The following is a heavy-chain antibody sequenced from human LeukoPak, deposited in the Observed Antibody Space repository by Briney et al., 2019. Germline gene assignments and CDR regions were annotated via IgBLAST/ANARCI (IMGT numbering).Heavy chain of an antibody. CDR2: ISSTSSYI. J-gene: IGHJ6*03. CDR3: ARDWAYSSSWWGRDYYYYYMDV. CDR1: GFTFSEYY. V-gene: IGHV3-21*01. Sequence: PGGSLRLSCAASGFTFSEYYMNWVRQAPGKGLEWVSSISSTSSYINYADSLKGRFTISRDDAKNSLDLQMNSLRAEDTAVYYCARDWAYSSSWWGRDYYYYYMDVWGKGTTVTISS. D-gene: IGHD6-13*01.